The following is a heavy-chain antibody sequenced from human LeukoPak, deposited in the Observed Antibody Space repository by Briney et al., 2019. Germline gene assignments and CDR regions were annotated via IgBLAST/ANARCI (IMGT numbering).Heavy chain of an antibody. J-gene: IGHJ4*02. D-gene: IGHD5-24*01. V-gene: IGHV3-74*01. Sequence: GGSLRLSCAASGFPLRSNLMHWVRQAPGKGLVWVSRIKSDGSETSYADSVKGRFTISRDNAKNTLYLRMNSLRAEDTAVYYCARTDNLDYWGQGTLVTVSS. CDR3: ARTDNLDY. CDR1: GFPLRSNL. CDR2: IKSDGSET.